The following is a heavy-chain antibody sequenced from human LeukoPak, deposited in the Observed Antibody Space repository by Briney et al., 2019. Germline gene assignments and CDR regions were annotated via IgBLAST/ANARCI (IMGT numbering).Heavy chain of an antibody. Sequence: SETLSLTCTVSGGSISSYYWSWIRQPPGKGLEWIGYIYYSGSTNYNPSLKSRVTISVDTSKNLFSLKLSSVTAADTAVYYCARSPPTYCSGGSCYYYGMDVWGQGTTVTVSS. V-gene: IGHV4-59*08. J-gene: IGHJ6*02. CDR2: IYYSGST. D-gene: IGHD2-15*01. CDR1: GGSISSYY. CDR3: ARSPPTYCSGGSCYYYGMDV.